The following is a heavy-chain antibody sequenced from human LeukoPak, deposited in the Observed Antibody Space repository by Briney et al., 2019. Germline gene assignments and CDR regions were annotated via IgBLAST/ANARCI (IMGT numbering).Heavy chain of an antibody. J-gene: IGHJ4*02. CDR1: GFTFSSYE. D-gene: IGHD3-16*01. CDR2: ISSSGSTI. CDR3: ARYGGMITFGGLIDY. V-gene: IGHV3-48*03. Sequence: GGSLRLSCAASGFTFSSYEVNWVRQAPGKGLEWVSYISSSGSTIYYADSVKGRFTISRDNAKNSLYLQMNSLRAEDTAVYYCARYGGMITFGGLIDYWGQGTLVTVS.